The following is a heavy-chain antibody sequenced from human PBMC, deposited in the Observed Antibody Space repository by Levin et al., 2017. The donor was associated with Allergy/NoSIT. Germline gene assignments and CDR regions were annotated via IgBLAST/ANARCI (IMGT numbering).Heavy chain of an antibody. D-gene: IGHD4-17*01. CDR2: ISSSSSAI. CDR3: ASGTTVTPYYFDY. Sequence: GESLKISCVASGITFSSYSMNWVRQAPGKGLEWVSYISSSSSAIYYADSVKGRFTISRDNARNSLYLQMDSLRAEDTAVYYCASGTTVTPYYFDYWGQGTLVTVSS. V-gene: IGHV3-48*01. J-gene: IGHJ4*02. CDR1: GITFSSYS.